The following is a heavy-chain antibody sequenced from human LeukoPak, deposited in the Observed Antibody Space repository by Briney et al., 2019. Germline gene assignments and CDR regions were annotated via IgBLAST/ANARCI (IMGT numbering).Heavy chain of an antibody. CDR1: GFTFSNYA. CDR2: ISGNGGTT. Sequence: GGSLRLSCSASGFTFSNYAMHWVRQAPGKGLEFVSAISGNGGTTYFADSVKGRFTISRDNSKNTLYLQMSSLSAEDTAVYYCARDSVLLWFGELSNRLDYWGQGTLVTVSS. J-gene: IGHJ4*02. CDR3: ARDSVLLWFGELSNRLDY. D-gene: IGHD3-10*01. V-gene: IGHV3-64D*06.